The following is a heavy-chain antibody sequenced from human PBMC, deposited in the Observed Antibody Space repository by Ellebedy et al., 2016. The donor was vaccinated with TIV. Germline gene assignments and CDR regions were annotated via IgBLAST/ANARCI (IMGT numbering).Heavy chain of an antibody. J-gene: IGHJ5*02. Sequence: GESLKISXKGSGYSFTSYWIGWVRQMPGKGLEWMGIIYPGDSDTRYSPSFQGQVTISADKSISTAYLQWSSLKASDTAMYYCATGHYYDSSGYYSGWFDPWGQGTLVTVSS. CDR1: GYSFTSYW. CDR3: ATGHYYDSSGYYSGWFDP. D-gene: IGHD3-22*01. V-gene: IGHV5-51*01. CDR2: IYPGDSDT.